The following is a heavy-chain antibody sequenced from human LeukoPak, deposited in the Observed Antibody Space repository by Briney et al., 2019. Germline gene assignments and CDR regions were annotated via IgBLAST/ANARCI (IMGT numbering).Heavy chain of an antibody. CDR3: ATYSYDGGVGGYFDL. D-gene: IGHD2-8*02. J-gene: IGHJ2*01. Sequence: PGGSLRLSCAASGFTFSSYAMSWVRQAPGKGLEWVSFLSSINGALHYADSVKGRFTVSRDNAKNSVYLQMNSLRGEDTAVYYCATYSYDGGVGGYFDLWGRGTLVTVSS. CDR1: GFTFSSYA. V-gene: IGHV3-48*01. CDR2: LSSINGAL.